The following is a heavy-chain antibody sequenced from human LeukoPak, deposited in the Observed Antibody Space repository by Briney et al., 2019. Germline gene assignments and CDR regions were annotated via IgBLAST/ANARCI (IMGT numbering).Heavy chain of an antibody. Sequence: SETLSLTCTVSGGSISSGGYYWSWIRQHPGKGLEWIGYIYYSGSTYYNPSLKSRATISVDTSKNQFSLKLSSVTAADTAVYYCARGFGENAFDIWGQGTMVTVSS. V-gene: IGHV4-31*03. CDR1: GGSISSGGYY. CDR3: ARGFGENAFDI. CDR2: IYYSGST. D-gene: IGHD3-10*01. J-gene: IGHJ3*02.